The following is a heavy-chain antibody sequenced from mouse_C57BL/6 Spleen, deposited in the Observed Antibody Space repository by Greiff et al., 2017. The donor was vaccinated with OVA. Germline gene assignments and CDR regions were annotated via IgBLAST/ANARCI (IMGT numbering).Heavy chain of an antibody. J-gene: IGHJ4*01. CDR3: VRDRGPDGYYVYAMDY. V-gene: IGHV10-3*01. CDR2: IRSKSSNYAT. D-gene: IGHD2-3*01. CDR1: GFTFNTYA. Sequence: EVMLVESGGGLVQPKGSLKLSCAASGFTFNTYAMHWVRQAPGKGLEWVARIRSKSSNYATYYADSVKDRFTISRDDSQSMLYLQMNNLKTEDTAMYYCVRDRGPDGYYVYAMDYWGQGTSVTVSS.